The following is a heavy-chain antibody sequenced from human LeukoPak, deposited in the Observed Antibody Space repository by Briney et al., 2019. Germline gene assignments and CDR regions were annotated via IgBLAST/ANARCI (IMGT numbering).Heavy chain of an antibody. J-gene: IGHJ3*02. CDR1: GFTFDDYA. D-gene: IGHD1-26*01. CDR2: ISWNSGSI. Sequence: GGSLRLSCAASGFTFDDYAMHWVRQAPGKGLEWVSGISWNSGSIGYADSVKGRFTISRDNAKNSLYLQMNSLRAEVTALYHCARAGPHYAFDIWGQGTMVTVSS. V-gene: IGHV3-9*01. CDR3: ARAGPHYAFDI.